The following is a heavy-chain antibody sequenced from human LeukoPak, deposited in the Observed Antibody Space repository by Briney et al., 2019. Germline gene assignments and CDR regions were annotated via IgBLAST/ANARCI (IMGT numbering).Heavy chain of an antibody. CDR1: GGSINNYY. CDR2: IFHSGST. J-gene: IGHJ4*02. Sequence: AETLSLTCTVSGGSINNYYWSWLRQPPGKGLEWIGYIFHSGSTDYNPSLKSRVTMSVDTSKNQFSLKLRSVTAADTAVYYCARRGDDTSGYYPFWGQGTLVTVSS. CDR3: ARRGDDTSGYYPF. V-gene: IGHV4-59*08. D-gene: IGHD3-22*01.